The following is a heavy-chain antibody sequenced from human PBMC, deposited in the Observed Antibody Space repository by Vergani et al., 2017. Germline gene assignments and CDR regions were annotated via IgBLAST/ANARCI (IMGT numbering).Heavy chain of an antibody. V-gene: IGHV5-51*01. CDR3: TRHXPCGDGACLHFDH. Sequence: EVMLVQSGAEVKKPGESLKISCKYSESSFISNEIAWVRQMSGKGLQWMGNINPIDSKIAYSPSFQGQAIMSLDKSSTTAYLQWRSLKASDTAIYYCTRHXPCGDGACLHFDHWGQGTQVTVSS. CDR1: ESSFISNE. CDR2: INPIDSKI. J-gene: IGHJ4*02. D-gene: IGHD2-21*01.